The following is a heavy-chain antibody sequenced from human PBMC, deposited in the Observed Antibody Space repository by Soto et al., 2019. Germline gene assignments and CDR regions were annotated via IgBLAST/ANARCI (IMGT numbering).Heavy chain of an antibody. Sequence: GGVVQPGRSLRLSCAASGFTFSNNGMHWVRQAPGKGLEWMGVISYEGSEKYYAGSVKGRFTISRDNSKNTLYLQMDTLRAEDTAIYYCAKDKGAAAGFDYWGQGILVTVSS. D-gene: IGHD6-13*01. V-gene: IGHV3-30*18. J-gene: IGHJ4*02. CDR1: GFTFSNNG. CDR2: ISYEGSEK. CDR3: AKDKGAAAGFDY.